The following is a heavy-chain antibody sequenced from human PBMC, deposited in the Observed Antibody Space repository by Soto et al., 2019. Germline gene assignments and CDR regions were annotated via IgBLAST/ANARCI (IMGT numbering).Heavy chain of an antibody. D-gene: IGHD2-15*01. V-gene: IGHV3-30*03. Sequence: QVQLVESGGGVVQPGRSLRLSCAASGFSFSYYAMHWVRQAPGKGLEWVAVIAYDASKKYYADSVKGRFTISRDNSKNTLYLQMNSLRDEDTAVYYGASPYCSGGSCYLTEYFQHWGQGTLVTVSS. CDR1: GFSFSYYA. CDR3: ASPYCSGGSCYLTEYFQH. J-gene: IGHJ1*01. CDR2: IAYDASKK.